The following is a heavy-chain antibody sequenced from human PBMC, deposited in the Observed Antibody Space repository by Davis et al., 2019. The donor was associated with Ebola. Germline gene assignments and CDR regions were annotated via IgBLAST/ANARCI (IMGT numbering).Heavy chain of an antibody. J-gene: IGHJ4*02. V-gene: IGHV3-30-3*01. CDR2: ISYDGSNK. D-gene: IGHD6-19*01. CDR1: GFTFSSYA. CDR3: ARVQYSSGEAFDY. Sequence: GESLKISCAASGFTFSSYAMHWVRQAPGKGLEWVAVISYDGSNKYYADSVKGRFTISRDNSKNTLYLQMNSLRAEDTAVYYCARVQYSSGEAFDYWGQGTLVTVSS.